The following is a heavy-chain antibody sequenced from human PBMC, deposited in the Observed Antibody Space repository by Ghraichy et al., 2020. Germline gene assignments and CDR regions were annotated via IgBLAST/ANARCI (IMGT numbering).Heavy chain of an antibody. V-gene: IGHV4-38-2*02. CDR3: ARGSDY. J-gene: IGHJ4*02. CDR1: GYSISSGYY. Sequence: SETLSLTCTVSGYSISSGYYWGWIRQPPGKGLEWIGSIYHSGSTYYNPSLKSRVTISVDTSKNQFSLKLSSVTAADTAVYYCARGSDYWGQGTLVTVSS. CDR2: IYHSGST.